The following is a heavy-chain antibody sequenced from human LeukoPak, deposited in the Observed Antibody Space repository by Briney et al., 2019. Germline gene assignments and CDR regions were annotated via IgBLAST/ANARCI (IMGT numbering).Heavy chain of an antibody. V-gene: IGHV3-30-3*01. CDR3: ARDPFGSSGQS. D-gene: IGHD3-22*01. J-gene: IGHJ5*02. CDR1: GFTFSSCA. Sequence: GRSLRLSCAASGFTFSSCAMHWVRQAPGKGLEWVAVISYDGSNKYYADSVKGRFTISRDNSKNTLYLQMNSLRAEDTAVYYCARDPFGSSGQSWGQGTLVTVSS. CDR2: ISYDGSNK.